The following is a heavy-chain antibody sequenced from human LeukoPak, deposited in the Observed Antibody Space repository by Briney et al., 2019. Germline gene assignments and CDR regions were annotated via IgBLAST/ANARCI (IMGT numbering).Heavy chain of an antibody. CDR2: INGRSNYI. D-gene: IGHD1-26*01. CDR3: AREDGIVGATSAFDI. CDR1: GFTFSTYT. Sequence: GGPLRLSCAASGFTFSTYTMNWVRQAPGKGPESVSSINGRSNYIYYADSVKGRFTISRDNAKNSLYLQMNSLRAEDTAVYYCAREDGIVGATSAFDIWGQGTMVTVSS. J-gene: IGHJ3*02. V-gene: IGHV3-21*01.